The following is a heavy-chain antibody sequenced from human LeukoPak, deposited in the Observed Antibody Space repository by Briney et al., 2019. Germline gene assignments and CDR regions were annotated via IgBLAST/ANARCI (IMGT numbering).Heavy chain of an antibody. CDR3: ARDLGYGGNSAWFDP. V-gene: IGHV1-69*13. J-gene: IGHJ5*02. CDR1: GGTFSSYA. D-gene: IGHD4-23*01. Sequence: SVKVSCKASGGTFSSYAISWVRQAPGQGLEWKGGIIPIFGTANYAQKFQGRVTITADESTSTAYMELSSLRSEDTAVYYCARDLGYGGNSAWFDPWGQGTLVTVSS. CDR2: IIPIFGTA.